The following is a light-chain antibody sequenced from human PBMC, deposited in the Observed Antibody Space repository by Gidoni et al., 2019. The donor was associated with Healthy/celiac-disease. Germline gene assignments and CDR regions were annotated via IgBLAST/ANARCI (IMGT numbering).Light chain of an antibody. V-gene: IGLV1-47*01. Sequence: SVLTQPPSASGPPGQRVTISCSGSSSNIGSNYVYWYQQLPGTAPKLLIYRNNQRPSGVPDRFSGSKSGTSASLAISGLRSEDEADYYCAAWDDSLSGRWVFGGGTKLTVL. CDR2: RNN. CDR1: SSNIGSNY. CDR3: AAWDDSLSGRWV. J-gene: IGLJ3*02.